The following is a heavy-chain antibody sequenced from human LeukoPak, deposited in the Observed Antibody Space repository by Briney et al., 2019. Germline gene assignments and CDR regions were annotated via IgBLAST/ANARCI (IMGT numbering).Heavy chain of an antibody. D-gene: IGHD1-26*01. CDR3: VRDLGGRSGH. CDR2: IRSKANSYAT. J-gene: IGHJ4*02. V-gene: IGHV3-73*01. CDR1: GFTFSGSA. Sequence: HPGGSLRLSCAASGFTFSGSAMHWVRQASGKGLEWVGRIRSKANSYATAYAASVKGRFTISRDDSKNTAYLQMNSLKTEDTAVYYCVRDLGGRSGHWGQGTLVTVSS.